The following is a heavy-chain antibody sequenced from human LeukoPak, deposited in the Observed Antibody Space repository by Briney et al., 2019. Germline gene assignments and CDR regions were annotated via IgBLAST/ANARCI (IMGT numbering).Heavy chain of an antibody. CDR1: GGSITGYY. J-gene: IGHJ3*02. Sequence: PSETLSLTCTVSGGSITGYYWSWIRQPPGKGLEWIGRIYTSGSTNYNPSLKSRVTISVDTSKNQFSLKLSSVTAADTAVYYCARHQWVPAFDIWGQGTMVTVSS. V-gene: IGHV4-4*07. CDR2: IYTSGST. D-gene: IGHD1-26*01. CDR3: ARHQWVPAFDI.